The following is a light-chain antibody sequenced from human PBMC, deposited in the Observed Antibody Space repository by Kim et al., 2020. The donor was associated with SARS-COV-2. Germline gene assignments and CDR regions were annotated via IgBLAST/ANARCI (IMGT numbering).Light chain of an antibody. J-gene: IGKJ2*01. CDR1: QSVDSNY. CDR2: TAS. V-gene: IGKV3-20*01. Sequence: EIVLTQSPGTLSLSPGERATLSCRASQSVDSNYLAWYQQKPGQAPRLVISTASSRATGIPERFSGSGSGTDFRLSISRLEPEDFAVYYCQQYGGSPYTFGQGTKLEI. CDR3: QQYGGSPYT.